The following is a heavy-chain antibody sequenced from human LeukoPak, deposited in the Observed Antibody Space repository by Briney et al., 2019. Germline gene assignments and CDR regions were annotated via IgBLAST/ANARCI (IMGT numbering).Heavy chain of an antibody. CDR2: ISYDGGNK. V-gene: IGHV3-30*18. J-gene: IGHJ5*02. CDR1: GFTLSSYG. Sequence: GGSLRLSCAASGFTLSSYGMHWVRQAPGKGLEWVAVISYDGGNKYYADSVKGRFTISRDNSKNSLYLQMDSLRAEDTAVYYCAKSVAGNLNWFDPWGQGTLVTVSS. CDR3: AKSVAGNLNWFDP. D-gene: IGHD6-19*01.